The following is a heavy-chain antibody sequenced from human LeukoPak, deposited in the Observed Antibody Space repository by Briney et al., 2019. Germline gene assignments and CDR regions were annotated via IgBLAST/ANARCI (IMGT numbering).Heavy chain of an antibody. Sequence: GGSLRLSCAASGFTFSSYSMNWVRQAPGKGLEWVSSISSSSSYIYYADSAKGRFTISRDNAKNSLYLQMNSLRAEDTAVYYCARGRELYCSGGSCYVNYWGQGTLVTVSS. D-gene: IGHD2-15*01. CDR1: GFTFSSYS. V-gene: IGHV3-21*01. J-gene: IGHJ4*02. CDR3: ARGRELYCSGGSCYVNY. CDR2: ISSSSSYI.